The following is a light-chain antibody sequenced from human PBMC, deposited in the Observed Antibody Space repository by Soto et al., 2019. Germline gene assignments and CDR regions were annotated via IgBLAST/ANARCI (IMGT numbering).Light chain of an antibody. CDR3: SSYTSSSTRV. Sequence: QSVLTQPASVSGSPGQSITISCTGTSSDVGAYDYVSWYQQHPDKAPKLMIYEVSSRPSGVSNRFSGSKSVNTATLTISGLQAEDEADYYCSSYTSSSTRVFGTGTKLTVL. J-gene: IGLJ1*01. CDR2: EVS. CDR1: SSDVGAYDY. V-gene: IGLV2-14*03.